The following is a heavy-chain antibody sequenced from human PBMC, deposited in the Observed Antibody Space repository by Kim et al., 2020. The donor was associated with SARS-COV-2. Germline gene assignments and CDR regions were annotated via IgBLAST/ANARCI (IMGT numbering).Heavy chain of an antibody. J-gene: IGHJ4*02. CDR2: IKQDGSEK. V-gene: IGHV3-7*01. D-gene: IGHD3-22*01. Sequence: GSLRLSCAASGFTFSSYWMSWVRQAPGKGLEWVANIKQDGSEKYYVDSVKGRFTISRDNAKNSLYLQMNSLRAEDTAVYYCARDKGPYDSSGYYDGGFDYWGQGTLVTVSS. CDR3: ARDKGPYDSSGYYDGGFDY. CDR1: GFTFSSYW.